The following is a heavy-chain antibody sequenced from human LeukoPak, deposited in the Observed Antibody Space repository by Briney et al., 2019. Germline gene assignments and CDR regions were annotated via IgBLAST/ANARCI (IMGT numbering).Heavy chain of an antibody. D-gene: IGHD6-6*01. Sequence: ASVKVSCKASGGTFSSYAISWVRQAPGQGLEWRGGIIPIFGTANYAQKFQGRVTITADKSTSTAYMELSSLRSEDTAVYYCARAVAARLLNPRNWFDPWGQGTLVTVSS. CDR2: IIPIFGTA. CDR1: GGTFSSYA. CDR3: ARAVAARLLNPRNWFDP. V-gene: IGHV1-69*06. J-gene: IGHJ5*02.